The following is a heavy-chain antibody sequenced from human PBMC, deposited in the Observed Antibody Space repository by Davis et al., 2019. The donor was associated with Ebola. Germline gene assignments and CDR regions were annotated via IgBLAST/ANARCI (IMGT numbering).Heavy chain of an antibody. Sequence: GGSLRLSCAASGFTFDDDAMHWVRQAPGKGLEWVSGISCNSGSIGYADSVTGRFTISRDNAKNSLYLQMNSLRAEDTALYYCAKGAQPNRIAAAGMPFTYYGMDVWGQGTTVTVSS. V-gene: IGHV3-9*01. CDR1: GFTFDDDA. J-gene: IGHJ6*02. CDR3: AKGAQPNRIAAAGMPFTYYGMDV. CDR2: ISCNSGSI. D-gene: IGHD6-13*01.